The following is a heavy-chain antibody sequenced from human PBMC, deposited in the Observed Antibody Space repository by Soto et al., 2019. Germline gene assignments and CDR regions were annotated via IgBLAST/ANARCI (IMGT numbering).Heavy chain of an antibody. CDR2: IYYSGGT. CDR3: ARDQGYSSSWLTRDTYYYYGMDV. Sequence: SETLSLTCTVSGGSISSYYWSWIRQPPGKGLEWIGYIYYSGGTNYNPSLKSRVTISVDTSKNQFSLKLSSVTAADTAVYYCARDQGYSSSWLTRDTYYYYGMDVWGQGTTVTVSS. CDR1: GGSISSYY. V-gene: IGHV4-59*01. D-gene: IGHD6-13*01. J-gene: IGHJ6*02.